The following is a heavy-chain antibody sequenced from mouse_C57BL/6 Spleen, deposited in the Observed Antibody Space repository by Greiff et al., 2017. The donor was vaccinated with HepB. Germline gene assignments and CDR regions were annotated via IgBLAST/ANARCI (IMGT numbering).Heavy chain of an antibody. CDR1: GFTFSSYG. CDR2: ISSGGSYT. D-gene: IGHD1-1*01. Sequence: EVQWVESGGDLVKPGGSLKLSCAASGFTFSSYGMSWVRQTPDKRLEWVATISSGGSYTYYPDSVKGRFTISRDNAKNTLYLQMSSLKSEDTAMYYCAITTVVASVGRGFDYWGQGTTLTVSS. J-gene: IGHJ2*01. CDR3: AITTVVASVGRGFDY. V-gene: IGHV5-6*01.